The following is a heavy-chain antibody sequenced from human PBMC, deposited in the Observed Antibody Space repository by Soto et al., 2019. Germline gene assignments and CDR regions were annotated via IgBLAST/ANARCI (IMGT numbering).Heavy chain of an antibody. V-gene: IGHV1-18*01. CDR2: ISGYNGNT. Sequence: QVQLVQSGAEVKKPGASVKVSCKASGYSFSSYGISWVRQAPGQGLEWMGWISGYNGNTNYAQKVQGRVTMTTDTSTSTAYMELRSLRSDDTAVYYCARVYGGSSWWYFALWGRGTLVTVSS. D-gene: IGHD2-15*01. CDR3: ARVYGGSSWWYFAL. J-gene: IGHJ2*01. CDR1: GYSFSSYG.